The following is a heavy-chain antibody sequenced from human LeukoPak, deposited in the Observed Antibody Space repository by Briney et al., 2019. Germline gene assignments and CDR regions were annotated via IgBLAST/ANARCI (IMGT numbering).Heavy chain of an antibody. J-gene: IGHJ4*02. V-gene: IGHV4-39*07. D-gene: IGHD3-10*01. CDR1: GGSISSSIYY. Sequence: PSETLSLTCTVSGGSISSSIYYWGWIRQSPEKGLEWIGNIYHGGSTYYNPSLKSRVTISIDTSKNEFSLKLSSVTAADTAVYYCARLTYGSGTYYPDFWGQGTLVTVSS. CDR2: IYHGGST. CDR3: ARLTYGSGTYYPDF.